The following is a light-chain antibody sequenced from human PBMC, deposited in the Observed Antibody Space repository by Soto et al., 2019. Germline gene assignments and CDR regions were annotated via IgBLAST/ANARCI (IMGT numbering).Light chain of an antibody. CDR1: SSDVGSYNL. CDR3: CSYAGNNSPVV. CDR2: EDI. Sequence: QSALTQPASVSGSPGQSITISCTGTSSDVGSYNLVSWYQQHPGKAPKLMIYEDIKRPSGVSKRFSGSKSSNTASLTISGLQAEDEADYYCCSYAGNNSPVVFGGGTKLTVL. J-gene: IGLJ3*02. V-gene: IGLV2-23*01.